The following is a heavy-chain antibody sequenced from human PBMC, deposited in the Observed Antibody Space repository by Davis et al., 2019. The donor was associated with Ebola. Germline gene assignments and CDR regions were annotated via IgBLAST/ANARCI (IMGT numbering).Heavy chain of an antibody. D-gene: IGHD4-17*01. CDR3: ARGVGERYYYGMDV. V-gene: IGHV4-4*02. CDR1: GGSISSSNW. Sequence: MPSETLSLTCAVSGGSISSSNWWRWVRQPPGKGLEWIGEIYHSGSTNYNPSLKSRVTISVDKSKNQFSLKLSSVTAADTAVYYCARGVGERYYYGMDVWGQGTTVTVSS. CDR2: IYHSGST. J-gene: IGHJ6*02.